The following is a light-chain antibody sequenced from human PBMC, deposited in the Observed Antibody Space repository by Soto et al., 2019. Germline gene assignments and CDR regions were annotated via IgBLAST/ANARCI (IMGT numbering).Light chain of an antibody. CDR1: QSISSW. CDR3: QQYNSYSLT. V-gene: IGKV1-5*01. CDR2: GAS. J-gene: IGKJ1*01. Sequence: DIQMTQSPSTLSASVGDRVTITCRASQSISSWLAWYQQKPGKAPKLLIYGASSLESGVPSRFSGSGSGTEFTLTISTLQPDDFATYYCQQYNSYSLTLGQWTKVEIK.